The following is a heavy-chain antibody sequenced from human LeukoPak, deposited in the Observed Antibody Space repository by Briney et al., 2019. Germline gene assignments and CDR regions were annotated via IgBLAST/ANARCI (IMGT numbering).Heavy chain of an antibody. CDR2: IYTSGTI. V-gene: IGHV4-4*07. J-gene: IGHJ5*02. Sequence: SETLSLTCTVSGGSISSYYWSWIRQPAGTALEWIGRIYTSGTITYNPSLKSRVTMSVDTSKNQFSLKLSSVTAADTAVYYCARDSGTTGEIKFDPWGQGTLVTVSS. CDR3: ARDSGTTGEIKFDP. CDR1: GGSISSYY. D-gene: IGHD3-10*01.